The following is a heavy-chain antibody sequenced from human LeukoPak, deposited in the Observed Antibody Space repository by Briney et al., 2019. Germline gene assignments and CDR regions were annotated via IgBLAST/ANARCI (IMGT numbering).Heavy chain of an antibody. CDR3: ARGVLS. CDR1: GGSISSYY. J-gene: IGHJ3*01. Sequence: SETLSLTCTVSGGSISSYYWSWIRQPPGKGLEWIGYIYYSGSTNYNPSLKSRVTISVDTSKNQFSLKLSSVTAADTAVYYCARGVLSWGQGKMVTVFS. V-gene: IGHV4-59*01. CDR2: IYYSGST. D-gene: IGHD2-15*01.